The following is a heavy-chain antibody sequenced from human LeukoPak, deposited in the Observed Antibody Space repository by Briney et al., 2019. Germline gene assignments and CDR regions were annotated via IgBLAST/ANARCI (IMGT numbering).Heavy chain of an antibody. CDR2: INPNTGGT. J-gene: IGHJ5*02. V-gene: IGHV1-2*02. CDR1: GYTFTGYY. CDR3: AREGGSSLTIMVTNWFDP. D-gene: IGHD2-8*01. Sequence: ASVKVSCKASGYTFTGYYMHWVRQAPGQGLEWMGWINPNTGGTNYAQKLQGRVSMTRDTSINTAYMELSRLTSDDTAVYYCAREGGSSLTIMVTNWFDPWGQGTLVTVSS.